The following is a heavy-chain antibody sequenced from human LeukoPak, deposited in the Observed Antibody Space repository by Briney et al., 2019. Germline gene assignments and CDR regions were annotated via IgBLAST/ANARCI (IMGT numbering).Heavy chain of an antibody. V-gene: IGHV3-48*03. CDR3: ARGKGGYGPFDY. Sequence: GGSLRLSCAASGFPFSSYEMNWVRQAPGKGLECVSYITDSGSNIYYADSVKGRFTISRDNAKNSLYLQMNSLRAEDTAVYYCARGKGGYGPFDYWGQGTLVTVSS. CDR2: ITDSGSNI. D-gene: IGHD5-12*01. CDR1: GFPFSSYE. J-gene: IGHJ4*02.